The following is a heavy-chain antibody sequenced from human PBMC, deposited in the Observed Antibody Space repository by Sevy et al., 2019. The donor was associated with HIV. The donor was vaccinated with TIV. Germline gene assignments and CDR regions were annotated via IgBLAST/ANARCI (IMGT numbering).Heavy chain of an antibody. V-gene: IGHV3-66*01. J-gene: IGHJ4*02. CDR1: GFTVSSNY. CDR2: IYSGGST. CDR3: ARSDPIIVVPGFDY. Sequence: GGSLRLSCAASGFTVSSNYMSWVRQAPGKGLEWVLVIYSGGSTYYADSVKGRFTISRDNSKNTLYLQMNSLRAEDTAVYYCARSDPIIVVPGFDYWGQGTLVTVSS. D-gene: IGHD2-2*01.